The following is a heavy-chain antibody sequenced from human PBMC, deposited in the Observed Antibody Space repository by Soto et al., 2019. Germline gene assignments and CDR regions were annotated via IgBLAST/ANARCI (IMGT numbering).Heavy chain of an antibody. Sequence: GGSLRLSCAASGFTFSSYAMSWVRQAPGKGLEWVSAISGSGGSTYYADSVKGRFTISRDNSKNTLSLQMNSLRAEDTAVYYCAKVIALSNRDPFGWFDPWGQGTLVTVSS. D-gene: IGHD3-22*01. CDR2: ISGSGGST. CDR1: GFTFSSYA. J-gene: IGHJ5*02. V-gene: IGHV3-23*01. CDR3: AKVIALSNRDPFGWFDP.